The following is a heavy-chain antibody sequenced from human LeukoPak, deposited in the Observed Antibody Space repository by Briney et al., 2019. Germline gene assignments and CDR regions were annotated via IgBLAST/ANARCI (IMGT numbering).Heavy chain of an antibody. CDR1: GGSISSGSYY. CDR3: ARLRGVVVPIGVDY. D-gene: IGHD2-21*01. Sequence: SETLSLTCTVSGGSISSGSYYWGWIRQPPGKGLEWIGSIYYSGSTYYNPSLKGRVTISVDTSKNQFSLKLSSVTAADTAVYYCARLRGVVVPIGVDYWGQGTLVTVSS. V-gene: IGHV4-39*01. J-gene: IGHJ4*02. CDR2: IYYSGST.